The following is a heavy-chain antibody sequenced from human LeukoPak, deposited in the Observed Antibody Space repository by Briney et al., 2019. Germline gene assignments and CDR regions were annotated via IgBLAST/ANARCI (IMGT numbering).Heavy chain of an antibody. Sequence: PGGSLRLSCAASGFIFSNAWMNWVRQAPGKELEWVGRIRSKVDGGTTDYAAPVKGRFTISRDESKNTLYLQMNSLKTEDTAVYYCTTGLTVTKNLDWWGQGALVTVSS. V-gene: IGHV3-15*01. D-gene: IGHD4-17*01. CDR2: IRSKVDGGTT. J-gene: IGHJ4*02. CDR1: GFIFSNAW. CDR3: TTGLTVTKNLDW.